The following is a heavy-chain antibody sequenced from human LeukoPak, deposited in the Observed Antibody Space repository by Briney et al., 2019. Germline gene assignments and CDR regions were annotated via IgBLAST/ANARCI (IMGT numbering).Heavy chain of an antibody. CDR3: TTLLTWIQRGGAY. J-gene: IGHJ4*02. V-gene: IGHV3-15*01. CDR1: GFTFNNAY. Sequence: TGGSLRLSCAASGFTFNNAYMSWVRQAPGKGLEWVGRIKSKADGGTIDYAAPVKGRFSISRDDSEDTLYLQMNSLETEDTAVYYCTTLLTWIQRGGAYWGQGTLVTVSS. CDR2: IKSKADGGTI. D-gene: IGHD5-18*01.